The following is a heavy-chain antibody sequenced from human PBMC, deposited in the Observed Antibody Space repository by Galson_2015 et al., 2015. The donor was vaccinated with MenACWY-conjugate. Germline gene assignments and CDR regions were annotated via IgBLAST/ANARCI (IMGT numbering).Heavy chain of an antibody. D-gene: IGHD6-19*01. V-gene: IGHV3-64D*09. CDR1: GFVFSSYT. CDR3: VKAWYSRDWYSLYNFLFQH. Sequence: FLRLSCAASGFVFSSYTMHWVRQAPGEGLECISTISPSGSNTFYADSAKGRFSISRDNSKTTVYLHMSSLRPEDTAVYYCVKAWYSRDWYSLYNFLFQHWGQGTQVIVSS. CDR2: ISPSGSNT. J-gene: IGHJ1*01.